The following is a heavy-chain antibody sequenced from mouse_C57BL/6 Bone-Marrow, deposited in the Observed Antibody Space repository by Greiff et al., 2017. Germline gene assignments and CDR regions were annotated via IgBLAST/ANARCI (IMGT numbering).Heavy chain of an antibody. J-gene: IGHJ3*01. CDR3: ARSDDYDGFAY. D-gene: IGHD2-4*01. CDR1: GYTFTSYW. Sequence: QVQLQQPGAELVKPGASVKLSCKASGYTFTSYWMQWVKQRPGQGLEWIGEIDPSDSYTNDNQKFKGKATLTVDTSSSTAYMQLSSLTSEDSAVYYCARSDDYDGFAYWGQGTLVTVSA. V-gene: IGHV1-50*01. CDR2: IDPSDSYT.